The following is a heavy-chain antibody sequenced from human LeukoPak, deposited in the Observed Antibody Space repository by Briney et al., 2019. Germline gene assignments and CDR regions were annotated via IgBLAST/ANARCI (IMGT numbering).Heavy chain of an antibody. V-gene: IGHV1-2*02. CDR1: GCTFTGYY. Sequence: GASVKVSCKASGCTFTGYYMHWVRQAPGQGLEWMGWINPNSGGTNYAQKFQGRVTMTTDTSTSTAYMELRSLRSDDTAVYYCARDNEQWLASLGVFDYWGQGTLVTVSS. D-gene: IGHD6-19*01. CDR3: ARDNEQWLASLGVFDY. CDR2: INPNSGGT. J-gene: IGHJ4*02.